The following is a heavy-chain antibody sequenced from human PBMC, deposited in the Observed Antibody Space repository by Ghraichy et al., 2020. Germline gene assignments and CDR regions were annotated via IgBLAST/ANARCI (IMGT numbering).Heavy chain of an antibody. Sequence: SETLSLTCTVSGASIRSNDYYWAWVRQPPGKGLEWIGSISYSGTTFYNPSLKSLVTKSVDTSTSQFSLKLDSVTATDTGVYYSARRCTGTSCQWGAFDFWGQGTMVTVSS. CDR2: ISYSGTT. J-gene: IGHJ3*01. CDR3: ARRCTGTSCQWGAFDF. D-gene: IGHD2-2*01. CDR1: GASIRSNDYY. V-gene: IGHV4-39*01.